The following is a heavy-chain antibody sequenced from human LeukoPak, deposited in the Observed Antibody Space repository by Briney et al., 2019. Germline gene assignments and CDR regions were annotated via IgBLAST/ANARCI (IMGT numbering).Heavy chain of an antibody. CDR3: ARGVTYYYDNSGYVPYYFAH. J-gene: IGHJ4*02. V-gene: IGHV4-34*01. CDR2: INNSGST. D-gene: IGHD3-22*01. Sequence: KPWGTLSLTCAVYGGSFSGYYWSWIRQSPGKGLEWIGEINNSGSTYYNPSLKSRVTISRDTSKNKFSQKLISVTAADTDVYYCARGVTYYYDNSGYVPYYFAHWGQGTLVIVSS. CDR1: GGSFSGYY.